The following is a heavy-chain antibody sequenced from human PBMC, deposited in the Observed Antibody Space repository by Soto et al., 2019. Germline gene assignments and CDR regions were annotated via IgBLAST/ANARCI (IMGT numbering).Heavy chain of an antibody. D-gene: IGHD1-7*01. CDR1: GYTFTGYY. Sequence: ASVKVSCKASGYTFTGYYMHWVRQAPGQGLEWMGWINPNSGGTNYAQKFQGWVTMTRDTSISTAYMELSRLRSDDTAVYYCARGAGTKVYIWFDPWGQGTLVTVSS. V-gene: IGHV1-2*04. J-gene: IGHJ5*02. CDR2: INPNSGGT. CDR3: ARGAGTKVYIWFDP.